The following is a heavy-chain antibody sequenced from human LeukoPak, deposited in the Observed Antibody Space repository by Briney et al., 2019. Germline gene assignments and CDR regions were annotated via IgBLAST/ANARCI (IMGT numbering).Heavy chain of an antibody. Sequence: PGGSLKLSCAASGFTFSSYWMSWVRQAPGKGLEWVANIKQDESEKYYVDSVKGRFTISRDNAKNSLYLQMTSLRAEDTAVYYCARGLGMNDAFDIWGQGTMVTVSS. CDR3: ARGLGMNDAFDI. J-gene: IGHJ3*02. V-gene: IGHV3-7*01. CDR2: IKQDESEK. CDR1: GFTFSSYW.